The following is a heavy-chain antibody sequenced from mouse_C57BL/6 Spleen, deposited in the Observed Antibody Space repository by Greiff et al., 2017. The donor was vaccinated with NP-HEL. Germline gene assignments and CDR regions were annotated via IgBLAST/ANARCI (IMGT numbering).Heavy chain of an antibody. J-gene: IGHJ2*01. V-gene: IGHV1-50*01. D-gene: IGHD1-2*01. Sequence: QVQLQQSGAELVKPGASVKLSCKASGYTFTSYWMQWVKQRPGQGLEWIGEIDPSDSYTNYNQKFKGKATLTVDTSSSTAYMQLSSLTSEDSAVYYCARTTAGNYFDYWGQGTTLTVSS. CDR3: ARTTAGNYFDY. CDR1: GYTFTSYW. CDR2: IDPSDSYT.